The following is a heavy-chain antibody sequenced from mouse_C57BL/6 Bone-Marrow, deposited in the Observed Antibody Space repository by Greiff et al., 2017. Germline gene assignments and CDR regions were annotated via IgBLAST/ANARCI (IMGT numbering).Heavy chain of an antibody. J-gene: IGHJ4*01. D-gene: IGHD2-3*01. CDR3: SKPLMVSHYYAMDY. CDR1: GFSLTSYG. V-gene: IGHV2-3*01. Sequence: VKLMESGPGLVAPSQSLSITCTVSGFSLTSYGVSWVRQPPGKGLEWLGVIWGDGSTNYHSAIISRLSISKDNSKSQVFLKMNSLQTDDTATYYCSKPLMVSHYYAMDYWGQGTSVTVSS. CDR2: IWGDGST.